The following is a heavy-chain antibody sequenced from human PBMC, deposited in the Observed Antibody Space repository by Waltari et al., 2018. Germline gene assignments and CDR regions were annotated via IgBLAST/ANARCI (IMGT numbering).Heavy chain of an antibody. J-gene: IGHJ5*02. V-gene: IGHV3-48*01. CDR1: GFTFSRYY. CDR2: RSSSGNNK. CDR3: ARDSRVDGYDNNWLDL. D-gene: IGHD2-2*03. Sequence: EVQLVASGGNLVQPGGSLRISCAASGFTFSRYYMNWVRQAPGKGLECVSYRSSSGNNKYYADSLQGRFTISRDNAKNSLYLQMTSLRAEDTAVYFCARDSRVDGYDNNWLDLWGQGTLVTVSS.